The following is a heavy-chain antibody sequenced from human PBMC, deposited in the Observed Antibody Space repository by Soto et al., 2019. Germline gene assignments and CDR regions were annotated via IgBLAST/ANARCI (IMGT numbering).Heavy chain of an antibody. D-gene: IGHD3-16*01. CDR1: VFTVSSNY. CDR3: ARGAAPPGGFRYYCYGMDI. CDR2: IYIGGST. Sequence: PGGSLRLSCAASVFTVSSNYMSLVRQAPGKGLECVSVIYIGGSTYYADSVKGRFTISRDNSKNTLYLQMNSLRAEDTAVYYCARGAAPPGGFRYYCYGMDIWGQGTSVTVSS. V-gene: IGHV3-53*01. J-gene: IGHJ6*01.